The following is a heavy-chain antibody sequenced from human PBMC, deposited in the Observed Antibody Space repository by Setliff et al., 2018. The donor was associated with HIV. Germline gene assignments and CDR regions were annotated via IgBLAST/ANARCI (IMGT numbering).Heavy chain of an antibody. CDR1: GYTFTTYW. J-gene: IGHJ4*02. CDR3: SNNMEYYFSSGSHYYFDY. V-gene: IGHV5-51*01. D-gene: IGHD3-10*01. CDR2: IYPGDSNK. Sequence: PGESLEIYCQGSGYTFTTYWIGWVRQMPGKGLEWMGIIYPGDSNKRYSPSLKSRLTITKDTSKNQVVLTLTNMDPVDTATYYCSNNMEYYFSSGSHYYFDYLGQGTLVTVSS.